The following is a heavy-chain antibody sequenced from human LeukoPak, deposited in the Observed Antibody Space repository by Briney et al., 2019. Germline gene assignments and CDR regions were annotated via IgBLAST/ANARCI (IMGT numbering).Heavy chain of an antibody. V-gene: IGHV4-30-4*08. Sequence: SETLSLTCTVSGGSISSGDDYWSWIRQPPGKGLEWIGYIYYSGSTYYNPSLKSRVTISVDTSKNQFSLKLSSVTAADTAVYYCARVETARGYFDYWGQGTLVTVSS. J-gene: IGHJ4*02. CDR1: GGSISSGDDY. CDR3: ARVETARGYFDY. D-gene: IGHD3-10*01. CDR2: IYYSGST.